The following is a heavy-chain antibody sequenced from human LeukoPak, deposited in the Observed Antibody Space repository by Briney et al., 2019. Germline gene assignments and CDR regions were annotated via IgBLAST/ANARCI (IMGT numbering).Heavy chain of an antibody. CDR1: RYTFTSYA. J-gene: IGHJ4*02. Sequence: ASVKVSCKASRYTFTSYAMHWVRQAPGQRLEWMGWINAGNGNTKYSQEFQGRVTITRDTSASTAYVELSSLRSEDMAVYYCARGRMGPGVSFDYWGQGTLVTVSS. V-gene: IGHV1-3*03. CDR2: INAGNGNT. D-gene: IGHD5/OR15-5a*01. CDR3: ARGRMGPGVSFDY.